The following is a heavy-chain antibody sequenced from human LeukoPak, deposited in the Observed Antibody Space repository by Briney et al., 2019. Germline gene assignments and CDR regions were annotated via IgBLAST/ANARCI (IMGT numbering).Heavy chain of an antibody. D-gene: IGHD2-2*02. CDR1: GFTFSSYA. V-gene: IGHV3-23*01. CDR2: ISGSGGST. CDR3: AKDAIPHYYYYMDV. J-gene: IGHJ6*03. Sequence: GGSLRLSCAASGFTFSSYAMSWVRQAPGKGLEWVSAISGSGGSTYYADSVKCRFTISRDNSKNTLYLQMNSLRAEDTAVYYCAKDAIPHYYYYMDVWGKGTTVTVSS.